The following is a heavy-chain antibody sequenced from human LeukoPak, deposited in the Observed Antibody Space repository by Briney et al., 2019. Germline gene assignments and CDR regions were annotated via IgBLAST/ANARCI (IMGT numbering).Heavy chain of an antibody. J-gene: IGHJ4*02. Sequence: GGSLRLSCAASGLIFSDYSMNWDRQAPGKGLEWVSYITSSSSPTFYADSVKGRFTISRDNAKNSLFLQMNSLRAEDTAVYYCARGEPYHCSSTSCYYDYWGQGTLVTVSS. V-gene: IGHV3-48*01. CDR3: ARGEPYHCSSTSCYYDY. CDR2: ITSSSSPT. CDR1: GLIFSDYS. D-gene: IGHD2-2*01.